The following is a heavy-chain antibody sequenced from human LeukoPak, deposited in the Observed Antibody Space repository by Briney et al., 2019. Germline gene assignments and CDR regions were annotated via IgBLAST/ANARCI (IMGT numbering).Heavy chain of an antibody. D-gene: IGHD1-26*01. Sequence: PSETLSLTCAVYGGSFSGYYWSWIRQPPGRGLEWIGEINHSGSTNYNPSLKSRVTISVDTSKNQFSLKLSSVTAADTAVYYCARNSGSHVYWGQGTLVTVSS. J-gene: IGHJ4*02. CDR1: GGSFSGYY. V-gene: IGHV4-34*01. CDR3: ARNSGSHVY. CDR2: INHSGST.